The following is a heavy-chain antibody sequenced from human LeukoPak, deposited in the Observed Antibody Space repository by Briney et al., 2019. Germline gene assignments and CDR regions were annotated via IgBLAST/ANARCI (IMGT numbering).Heavy chain of an antibody. CDR1: GYTFTGYY. Sequence: APVKVSCKASGYTFTGYYMHWVRQAPGQGLEWMGWINPNSGGTNYAQKFQGRVTMTRDTSISTAYMELSRLRSDDTAVYYCARDHKGYYDSSGYYGGADYWGQGTLVTVSS. J-gene: IGHJ4*02. V-gene: IGHV1-2*02. D-gene: IGHD3-22*01. CDR2: INPNSGGT. CDR3: ARDHKGYYDSSGYYGGADY.